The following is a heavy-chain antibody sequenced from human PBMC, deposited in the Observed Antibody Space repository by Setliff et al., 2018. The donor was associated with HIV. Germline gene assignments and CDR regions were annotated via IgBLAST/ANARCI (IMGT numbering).Heavy chain of an antibody. Sequence: GGSLRLSCAASRSTCSGCSVHWVRQAPGKGLEWVALISYDVSIRYYADSVKGRFTISRDRSKSTLYLQMNRLRTEDTAVYYCASSYGDYDAFHIWGQGTMVTVS. CDR1: RSTCSGCS. CDR3: ASSYGDYDAFHI. V-gene: IGHV3-30*04. J-gene: IGHJ3*02. CDR2: ISYDVSIR. D-gene: IGHD4-17*01.